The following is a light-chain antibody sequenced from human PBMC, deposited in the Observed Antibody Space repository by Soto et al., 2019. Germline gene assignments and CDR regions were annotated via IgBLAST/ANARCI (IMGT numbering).Light chain of an antibody. CDR1: SSDVGSYNL. J-gene: IGLJ1*01. Sequence: QSVLTQPASVSGSPGQSITISCTGTSSDVGSYNLVSWYQQHPGKAPKLMIYEGSKRPSGVSNRFSGSKSGNTATLTVSGLQAEDEADYYCSSFAGNNNRGVFGSGTKVTVL. CDR2: EGS. CDR3: SSFAGNNNRGV. V-gene: IGLV2-14*02.